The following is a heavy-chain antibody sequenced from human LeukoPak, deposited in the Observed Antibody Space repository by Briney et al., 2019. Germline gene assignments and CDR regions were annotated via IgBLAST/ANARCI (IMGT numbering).Heavy chain of an antibody. CDR2: ISSGGSI. V-gene: IGHV3-23*01. D-gene: IGHD2-2*03. CDR3: AKNRGWITDNIFYFDY. Sequence: GGSLRLSCTSSGFTFGDYAMSWVRQAPGKVLEWVSGISSGGSIYYADSVKGRFTISRDNSKNTLSLQMNTLTADDTAVYYCAKNRGWITDNIFYFDYWGQGTLVTVSS. CDR1: GFTFGDYA. J-gene: IGHJ4*02.